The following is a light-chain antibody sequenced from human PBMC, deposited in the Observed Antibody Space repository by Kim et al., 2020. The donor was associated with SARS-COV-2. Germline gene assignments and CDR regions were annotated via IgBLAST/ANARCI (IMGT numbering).Light chain of an antibody. Sequence: QSITISCTGTSSDVGGYNYVSWYQQHPGKAPKLMIYDVSNRPSAVSNRFSGSKSGNTASLTISGLQAEDEADYYCSSYTSSSTLGVFGTGTKVTVL. J-gene: IGLJ1*01. V-gene: IGLV2-14*03. CDR2: DVS. CDR3: SSYTSSSTLGV. CDR1: SSDVGGYNY.